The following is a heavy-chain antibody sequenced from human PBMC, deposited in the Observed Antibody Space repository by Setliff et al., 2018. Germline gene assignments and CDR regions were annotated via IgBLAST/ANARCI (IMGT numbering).Heavy chain of an antibody. V-gene: IGHV4-61*01. CDR2: ISSGST. CDR3: ARFRRGVALGWFDP. J-gene: IGHJ5*02. CDR1: GYSISSGYY. Sequence: SETLSLTCAVSGYSISSGYYWTWFRQPPGKELEWIGYISSGSTNYNPSLKSRVTISVDPSKNQFSLRVTSVTAADTAVYYCARFRRGVALGWFDPWGQGTLVTVSS. D-gene: IGHD3-10*01.